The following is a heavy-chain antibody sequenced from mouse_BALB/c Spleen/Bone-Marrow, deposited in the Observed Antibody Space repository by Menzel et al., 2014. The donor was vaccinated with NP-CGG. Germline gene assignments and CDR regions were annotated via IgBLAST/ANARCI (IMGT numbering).Heavy chain of an antibody. CDR3: ARYRYYGSSYAMDY. V-gene: IGHV14-3*02. CDR1: GFNIKDTY. J-gene: IGHJ4*01. D-gene: IGHD1-1*01. CDR2: IDPANGNT. Sequence: EVHLVESGAELVKPGASVKLSCTASGFNIKDTYMYWVKQRPEQGLEWIGRIDPANGNTKYDPKFQGKATITADTSSNTAYLQLSSLTSEDTAVYYCARYRYYGSSYAMDYWGQGTSVTVSS.